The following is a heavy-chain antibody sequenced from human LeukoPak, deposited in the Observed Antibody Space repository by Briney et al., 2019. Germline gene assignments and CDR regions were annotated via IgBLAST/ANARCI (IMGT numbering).Heavy chain of an antibody. V-gene: IGHV3-53*01. CDR3: AKDGEWELRYFDY. J-gene: IGHJ4*02. D-gene: IGHD1-26*01. CDR1: GFTVSSNY. CDR2: IYSGGST. Sequence: GGSLRLSCAASGFTVSSNYMSWVRQAPGKGLEWVSVIYSGGSTYYADSVKGRFTISRDNSKNTLYLQMNSLRAEDTAVYYCAKDGEWELRYFDYWGQGTLVTVSS.